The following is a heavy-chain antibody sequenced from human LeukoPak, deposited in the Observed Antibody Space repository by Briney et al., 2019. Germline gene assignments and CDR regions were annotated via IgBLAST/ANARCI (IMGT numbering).Heavy chain of an antibody. D-gene: IGHD2-2*02. V-gene: IGHV3-11*04. CDR2: ISSSGSTI. CDR3: ARDLIYCSSTSCYKAAGGAFDI. Sequence: GGSLRLSCAASGFTFSDYYMGWIRQAPGKGLEWVSYISSSGSTIYYADSVKGRFTISRDNAKNSLYLQMNSLRAEDAAVYYCARDLIYCSSTSCYKAAGGAFDIWGQGTMVTVSS. J-gene: IGHJ3*02. CDR1: GFTFSDYY.